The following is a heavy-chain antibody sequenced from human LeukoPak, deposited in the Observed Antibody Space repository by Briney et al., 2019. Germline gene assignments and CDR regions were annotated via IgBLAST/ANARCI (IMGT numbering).Heavy chain of an antibody. Sequence: GGSLRLSCAASGFTFSSYAMHWVRQAPGKGLEWVAVISYDGSNKYYADSVKGRFTISRDNSKNTLYLQMNSLRAEDTAVYYCARDISYYDSSGLDAFDIWGQGTMVTVSS. CDR3: ARDISYYDSSGLDAFDI. J-gene: IGHJ3*02. V-gene: IGHV3-30-3*01. D-gene: IGHD3-22*01. CDR2: ISYDGSNK. CDR1: GFTFSSYA.